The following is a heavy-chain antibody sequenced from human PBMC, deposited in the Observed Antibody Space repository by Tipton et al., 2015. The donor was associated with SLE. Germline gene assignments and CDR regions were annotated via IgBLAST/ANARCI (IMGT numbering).Heavy chain of an antibody. CDR2: IKNDGSEN. Sequence: SLRLSCAASGLSFSGYWVSWVRQAPGKGLEWGANIKNDGSENYYVDSVKGRFTISRDNAKNSVYLQMNSLRVEDTAVYYCARDVRDYDFWSHQYHYYMDVWGKGTTVTVSS. J-gene: IGHJ6*03. D-gene: IGHD3-3*01. V-gene: IGHV3-7*01. CDR1: GLSFSGYW. CDR3: ARDVRDYDFWSHQYHYYMDV.